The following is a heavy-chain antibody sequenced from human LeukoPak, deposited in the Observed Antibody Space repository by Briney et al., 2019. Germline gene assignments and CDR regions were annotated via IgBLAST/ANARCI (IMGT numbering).Heavy chain of an antibody. Sequence: PSETRSLTCTVSGGSVSSSSYYGGWIRQRPGEGLEWIGSIYYSGSTYYNPSLKSRVTISVDTSKNQFSLKLSSVTAADTAVYYCARQEGNYDFWSGYSVGYNWFDPWGQGTLVTVSS. CDR3: ARQEGNYDFWSGYSVGYNWFDP. CDR1: GGSVSSSSYY. V-gene: IGHV4-39*01. CDR2: IYYSGST. J-gene: IGHJ5*02. D-gene: IGHD3-3*01.